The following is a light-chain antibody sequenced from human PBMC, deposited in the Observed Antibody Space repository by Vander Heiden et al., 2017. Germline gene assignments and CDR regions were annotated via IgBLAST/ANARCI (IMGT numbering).Light chain of an antibody. CDR2: EVS. CDR3: SSYAGSNNLV. CDR1: SGDVGGYPY. Sequence: QSALTQPPSASGSPGQSVTISCTGTSGDVGGYPYVSWYRQHPGKAPKVMIYEVSKRPSGVPDRFSGSKSGNTASRTVSGLLAEDEADYYCSSYAGSNNLVFGGGTKLTVL. V-gene: IGLV2-8*01. J-gene: IGLJ3*02.